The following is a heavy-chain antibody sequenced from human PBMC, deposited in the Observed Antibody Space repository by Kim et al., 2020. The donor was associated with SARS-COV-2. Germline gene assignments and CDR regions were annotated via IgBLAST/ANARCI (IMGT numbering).Heavy chain of an antibody. J-gene: IGHJ4*02. D-gene: IGHD3-16*01. Sequence: ASVKVSCKISGYTFTDYNVHWVRQAPGQGPEWMGTIDPTDGRAHYAQRFQGRITVTRDTSTSTVFMELRNLAYEDMAVYYCATVGGAAYVGDYWGQGTQV. CDR2: IDPTDGRA. CDR1: GYTFTDYN. CDR3: ATVGGAAYVGDY. V-gene: IGHV1-46*01.